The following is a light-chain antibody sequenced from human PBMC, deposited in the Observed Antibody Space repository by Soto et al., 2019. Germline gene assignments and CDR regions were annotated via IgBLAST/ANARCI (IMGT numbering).Light chain of an antibody. V-gene: IGKV1-33*01. Sequence: DILLTPSPSSLSASVGDRVTITCQASQDIRKYLNWYQQKPGRAPQFLIYVASNLETGVPSWFSGSGYWIDFTFDISSRRPEDIATFYCQHYDNHPPLTFGPGTKVAIK. CDR1: QDIRKY. J-gene: IGKJ3*01. CDR3: QHYDNHPPLT. CDR2: VAS.